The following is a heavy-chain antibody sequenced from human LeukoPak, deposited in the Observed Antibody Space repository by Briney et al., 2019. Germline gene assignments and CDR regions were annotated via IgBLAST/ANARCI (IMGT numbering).Heavy chain of an antibody. D-gene: IGHD3-22*01. V-gene: IGHV4-59*08. CDR3: ARHNHSLDYYDSSGYYYNFDY. CDR1: GGSISSYY. J-gene: IGHJ4*02. CDR2: IYYSGST. Sequence: SETLSLTCTVSGGSISSYYWSWIRQPPGKGLEWIGYIYYSGSTNYNPSLKSRVTISVDTSKNQFSLKPSSVTAADTAVYYCARHNHSLDYYDSSGYYYNFDYWGQGTLVTVSS.